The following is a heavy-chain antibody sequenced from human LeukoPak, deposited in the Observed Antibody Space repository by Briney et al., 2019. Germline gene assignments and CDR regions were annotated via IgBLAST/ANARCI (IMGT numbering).Heavy chain of an antibody. J-gene: IGHJ4*02. CDR1: GDSINNYF. D-gene: IGHD1-26*01. Sequence: SETLSLTCTVSGDSINNYFWSWIRQAPGRGLEWIGYISYSASINYNPSLKSRVTISVDTSKNQFSLKLSSVTAADTAVYYCASRGSYYHSLFDYWGQGTLVTVSS. CDR3: ASRGSYYHSLFDY. CDR2: ISYSASI. V-gene: IGHV4-59*08.